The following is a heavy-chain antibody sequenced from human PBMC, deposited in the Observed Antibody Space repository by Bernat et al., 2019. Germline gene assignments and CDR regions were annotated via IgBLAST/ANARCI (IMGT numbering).Heavy chain of an antibody. D-gene: IGHD2/OR15-2a*01. V-gene: IGHV3-23*01. CDR1: GFTFSSYA. J-gene: IGHJ6*02. Sequence: EVQLLESGGGLVQPGGSLRLSCAASGFTFSSYAMSWVRQAPGKGLAWVSGISGSGGTTYYADSVKGRFTISRDNSKNTLYLQMNSLRAEDTAVYYCAKGRQHSTYCYGMDVWGRGTTVTVSS. CDR3: AKGRQHSTYCYGMDV. CDR2: ISGSGGTT.